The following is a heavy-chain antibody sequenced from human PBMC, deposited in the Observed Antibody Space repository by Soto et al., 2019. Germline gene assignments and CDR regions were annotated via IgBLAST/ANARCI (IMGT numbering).Heavy chain of an antibody. CDR1: RGAFGDYW. J-gene: IGHJ5*01. CDR2: INRDANDI. Sequence: EVQLVESGGGLVQPGGSLRLSCEASRGAFGDYWMHWVRQAPGKGLVWVSRINRDANDIIYADSVKGRFTASRDNAKNMVFLQMNRLSVEDTAVYYFARDVPPKWFESWGQGPLVTVSS. D-gene: IGHD3-10*02. CDR3: ARDVPPKWFES. V-gene: IGHV3-74*01.